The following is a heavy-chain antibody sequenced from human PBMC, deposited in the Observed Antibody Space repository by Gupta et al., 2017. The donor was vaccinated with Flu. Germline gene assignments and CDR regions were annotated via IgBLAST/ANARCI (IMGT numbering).Heavy chain of an antibody. CDR3: ARDSGWKYFYY. J-gene: IGHJ4*02. V-gene: IGHV3-30*03. Sequence: QVQLVESGGGVVQPGRSLRLSCPASGFTFSSYGMHWVRQAPGKGLEWLTVMSNDGRNKYYADSVRGRFTISRDNSKNTLFLQMNSLSAEDTAVYYCARDSGWKYFYYWGQGTRVTVSS. D-gene: IGHD1-1*01. CDR2: MSNDGRNK. CDR1: GFTFSSYG.